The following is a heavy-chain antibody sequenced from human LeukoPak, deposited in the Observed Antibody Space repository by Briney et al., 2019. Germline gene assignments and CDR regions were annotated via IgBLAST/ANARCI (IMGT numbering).Heavy chain of an antibody. Sequence: GGSLRLSCAASGFTFSSSWMSWVRQAPGKGLEWVSGISGSGGATYYADSVKGRFTISRDNSKNTLYLQMSGLRAEDTAVYYCAKKVITYYYGMDVWGQGTTVTVSS. CDR1: GFTFSSSW. V-gene: IGHV3-23*01. J-gene: IGHJ6*02. CDR3: AKKVITYYYGMDV. D-gene: IGHD2-21*01. CDR2: ISGSGGAT.